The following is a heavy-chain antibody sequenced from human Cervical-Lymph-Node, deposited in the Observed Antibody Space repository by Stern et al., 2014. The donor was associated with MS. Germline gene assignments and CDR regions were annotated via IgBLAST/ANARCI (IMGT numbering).Heavy chain of an antibody. J-gene: IGHJ3*02. CDR3: AGQI. V-gene: IGHV3-30*01. Sequence: QVQLVESGGGVVQPGRSLRLSCAASGFIFSNYAMHWVRQPPGEGLEWVAVVSSDGANTYFADSVKGRFTISRDNSKNTLYLQMNSLKIEDTAIYYCAGQIWGQGTMVTVSS. CDR2: VSSDGANT. CDR1: GFIFSNYA.